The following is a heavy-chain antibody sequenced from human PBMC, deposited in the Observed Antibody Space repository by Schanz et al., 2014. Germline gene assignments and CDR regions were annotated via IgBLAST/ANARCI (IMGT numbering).Heavy chain of an antibody. CDR1: GGTFSSYS. J-gene: IGHJ4*02. V-gene: IGHV1-69*02. D-gene: IGHD3-22*01. CDR3: ARSNYYDNSDYYNSFVY. Sequence: QVQLVQSGAEVKKPGSSVKVSCKASGGTFSSYSISWVRQAPGQGLEWMGRIIPILGIANYAQKFQGRVTNTADKSTSTAYMDLSSLRPEDTAVYYCARSNYYDNSDYYNSFVYWGQGTLVTVSS. CDR2: IIPILGIA.